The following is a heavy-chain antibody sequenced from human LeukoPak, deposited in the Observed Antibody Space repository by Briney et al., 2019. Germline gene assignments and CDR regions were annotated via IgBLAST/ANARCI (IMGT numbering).Heavy chain of an antibody. CDR2: INPNSDGT. J-gene: IGHJ3*02. V-gene: IGHV1-2*02. D-gene: IGHD3-22*01. CDR3: ARGGITMIVVVMDAFDI. CDR1: GYTFTGYY. Sequence: ASVKVSCKASGYTFTGYYMHWVRQAPGQGLEWMGWINPNSDGTNYAQKFQGRVTMTRDTSISTAYMELSRLRSDDTAVYYCARGGITMIVVVMDAFDIWGQGTMVTVSS.